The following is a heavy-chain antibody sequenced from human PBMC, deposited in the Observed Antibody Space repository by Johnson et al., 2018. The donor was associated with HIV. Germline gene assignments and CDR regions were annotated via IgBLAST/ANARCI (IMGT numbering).Heavy chain of an antibody. J-gene: IGHJ3*02. V-gene: IGHV3-15*01. CDR1: GFTFSSYG. Sequence: VQLVESGGGVVQPGGSLRLSCAASGFTFSSYGMHWVRQAPGKGLEWVGRIKSKTDGGTTDYAAPVKGRFTISRDDSKNTLYLQMNSLKTEDTAVYYCTTAVDGAPDAFDIWGQGTMVTVSS. D-gene: IGHD4-17*01. CDR2: IKSKTDGGTT. CDR3: TTAVDGAPDAFDI.